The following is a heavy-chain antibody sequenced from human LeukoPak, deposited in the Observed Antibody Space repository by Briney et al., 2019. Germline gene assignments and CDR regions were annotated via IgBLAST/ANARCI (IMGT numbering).Heavy chain of an antibody. Sequence: GGSLRLSCAASGFTFSSYSMNWVRQAPGKGLEWVSSISSSSSYIYYADSVKGRFTISRDNAKNSLYLQMNSLRAEDTAVYYCARDEGLMVTATVDAFDIWGQGTMVTVSS. J-gene: IGHJ3*02. CDR1: GFTFSSYS. V-gene: IGHV3-21*01. CDR2: ISSSSSYI. D-gene: IGHD2-21*02. CDR3: ARDEGLMVTATVDAFDI.